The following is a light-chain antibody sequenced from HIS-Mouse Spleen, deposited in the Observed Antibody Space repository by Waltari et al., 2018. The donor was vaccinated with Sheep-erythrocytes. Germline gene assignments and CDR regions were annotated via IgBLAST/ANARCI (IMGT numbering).Light chain of an antibody. Sequence: QSALTQPRSVSGSPGQSVTISCTGTSSDVWCYNSVSWYQPPPGKAPKLMIYDVSKRPSGVPDRFSGSKSGNTASLTISGLQAEDEADYYCCSYAGSYTLVFGGGTKLTVL. CDR1: SSDVWCYNS. V-gene: IGLV2-11*01. CDR2: DVS. J-gene: IGLJ3*02. CDR3: CSYAGSYTLV.